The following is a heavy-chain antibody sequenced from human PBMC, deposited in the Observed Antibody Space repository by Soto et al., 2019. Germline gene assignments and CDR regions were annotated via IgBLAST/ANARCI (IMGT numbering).Heavy chain of an antibody. Sequence: SVKDSCKASGYTFTSYAMHWVRQAPGQRLEWMGWINAGNGNTKYSQKFQGRVTITRDTSASTAYMELSRLRSDDTAVYYCARDLTAVDYYGMDVWGQGTTVTVSS. CDR2: INAGNGNT. CDR3: ARDLTAVDYYGMDV. J-gene: IGHJ6*02. CDR1: GYTFTSYA. V-gene: IGHV1-3*01.